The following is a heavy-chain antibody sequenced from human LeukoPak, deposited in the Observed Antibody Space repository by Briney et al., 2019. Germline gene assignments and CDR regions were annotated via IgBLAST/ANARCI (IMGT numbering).Heavy chain of an antibody. D-gene: IGHD6-6*01. V-gene: IGHV4-38-2*01. J-gene: IGHJ4*02. CDR1: GYSISSGYY. CDR2: IYHSGIT. CDR3: ARLPPYSSSSYYFDY. Sequence: PSETLSLTCAVSGYSISSGYYWGWIRQPPGKGLEWIGSIYHSGITYYNPSLKSRVTISVDTSKNQFSLKPSSVTAADTAVYYCARLPPYSSSSYYFDYWGQGTLVTVSS.